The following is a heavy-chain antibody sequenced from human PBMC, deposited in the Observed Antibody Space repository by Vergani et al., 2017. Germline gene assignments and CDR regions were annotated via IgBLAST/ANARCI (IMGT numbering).Heavy chain of an antibody. CDR3: AREYGSGSYDGWFDP. CDR1: GFTFSSYA. J-gene: IGHJ5*02. D-gene: IGHD3-10*01. CDR2: ISYDGSNK. Sequence: VQLVESGGGVVQPGRSLRLSCAASGFTFSSYAMHWVRQAPGKGLEWVAVISYDGSNKYYADSVKGRFTISRDNSKNTLYLQMNSLRAEGTAVYYCAREYGSGSYDGWFDPGGEGTLVTVSS. V-gene: IGHV3-30-3*01.